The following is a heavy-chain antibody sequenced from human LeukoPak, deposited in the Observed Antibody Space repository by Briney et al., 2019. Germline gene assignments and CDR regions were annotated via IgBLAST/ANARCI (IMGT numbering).Heavy chain of an antibody. CDR1: GFSFSDYG. CDR2: VSSTGSGT. CDR3: SKDGPLLWFGPTDA. V-gene: IGHV3-NL1*01. J-gene: IGHJ5*02. D-gene: IGHD3-10*01. Sequence: GGSLRLSCAASGFSFSDYGMHWVRQAPGKGLEWVAAVSSTGSGTYYPDSLKGRFIISRDNSQNTVFLQMNSLRPEDTAFYFCSKDGPLLWFGPTDAWGQGILVSVSS.